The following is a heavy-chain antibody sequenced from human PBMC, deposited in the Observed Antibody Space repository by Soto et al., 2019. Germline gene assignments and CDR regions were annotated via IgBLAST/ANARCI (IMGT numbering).Heavy chain of an antibody. J-gene: IGHJ6*02. Sequence: QVQLVQSGAEVKKPGSSVKVSCKASGGTFSSYAISWVRQAPGQGLEWMGGIIPIFGTANYAQKFQGRVTITADESTRTAYMELSSLRYEDTAVYYCERDFLRFGHRYYYVMDVWRQGTTVTVSS. CDR2: IIPIFGTA. CDR1: GGTFSSYA. CDR3: ERDFLRFGHRYYYVMDV. V-gene: IGHV1-69*01. D-gene: IGHD3-10*01.